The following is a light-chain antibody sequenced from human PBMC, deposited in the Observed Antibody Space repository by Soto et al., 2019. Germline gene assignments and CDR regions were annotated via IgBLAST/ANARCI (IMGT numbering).Light chain of an antibody. CDR2: AAS. Sequence: ILLTQSPSSLSASVGDRVTITCRASQGISSYLAWYQQKPGKAPKLLIYAASTLQGGVPSRFSGSGSGTDFTLTINSLQPEDLATYYCQQLNSYPITFGQGTRLE. CDR3: QQLNSYPIT. V-gene: IGKV1-9*01. CDR1: QGISSY. J-gene: IGKJ5*01.